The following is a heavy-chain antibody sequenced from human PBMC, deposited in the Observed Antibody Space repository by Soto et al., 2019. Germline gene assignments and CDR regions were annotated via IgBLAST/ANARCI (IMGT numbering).Heavy chain of an antibody. D-gene: IGHD2-21*01. Sequence: SETLSLTCAVYGGSFSDYYWSWIRQPPGKGLEWIGEINHSGSTNYNPSLKSRVTMSLDTSKNQFSLKLSSVTAADTAVYFCAYSAYWGQGTLVTVSS. CDR3: AYSAY. J-gene: IGHJ4*02. CDR1: GGSFSDYY. CDR2: INHSGST. V-gene: IGHV4-34*01.